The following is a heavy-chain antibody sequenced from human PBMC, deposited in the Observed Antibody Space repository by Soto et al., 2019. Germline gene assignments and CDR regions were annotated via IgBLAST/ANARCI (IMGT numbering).Heavy chain of an antibody. J-gene: IGHJ3*02. CDR1: GGSISSYY. D-gene: IGHD3-9*01. CDR3: ARERIFADDAFDI. Sequence: QVQLQESGPGLVKPSETLSLTCTVSGGSISSYYWSWIRQPAGKGLEWIGRIYTSGRTNYNPSLTSRVTMSVDTSKNLISLKLSSVTAAYTAVYYCARERIFADDAFDIWGQGTMVTVSS. CDR2: IYTSGRT. V-gene: IGHV4-4*07.